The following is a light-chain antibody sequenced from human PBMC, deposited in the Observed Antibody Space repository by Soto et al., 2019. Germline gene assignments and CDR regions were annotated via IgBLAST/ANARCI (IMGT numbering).Light chain of an antibody. CDR2: GAS. Sequence: LILTQSPGTLSLSPGERATLSCRASESVRNNSLAWYQQHPGQAPRLLIFGASSRATGIPDRFTVTGSGADFSLTISRLEPDDSAVYFCHHYGYGADTFGQGTKLEIK. CDR1: ESVRNNS. J-gene: IGKJ2*01. V-gene: IGKV3-20*01. CDR3: HHYGYGADT.